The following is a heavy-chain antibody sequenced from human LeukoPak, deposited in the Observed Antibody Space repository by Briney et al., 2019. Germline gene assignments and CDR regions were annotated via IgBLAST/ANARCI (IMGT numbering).Heavy chain of an antibody. CDR2: IKSKTDGGTT. D-gene: IGHD2-21*01. J-gene: IGHJ6*02. CDR1: GFTFSNAW. Sequence: SGGSLRLSCAASGFTFSNAWMSWARQAPGKGLEWVGRIKSKTDGGTTDYAAPVKGRFTISRDDSKNTLYLQMNSLKTEDTAVYYCTTTPSPIVVVKYYYYGMDVWGQGTTVTVSS. CDR3: TTTPSPIVVVKYYYYGMDV. V-gene: IGHV3-15*01.